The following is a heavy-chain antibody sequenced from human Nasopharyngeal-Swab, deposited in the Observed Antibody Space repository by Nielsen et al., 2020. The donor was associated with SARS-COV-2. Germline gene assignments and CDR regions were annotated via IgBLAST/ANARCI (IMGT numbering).Heavy chain of an antibody. V-gene: IGHV4-39*01. D-gene: IGHD6-19*01. CDR1: GGSFSSSTYY. CDR3: ARLGRRYSSGWATVDY. J-gene: IGHJ4*02. CDR2: IYYSGTT. Sequence: SETLSLTCTVSGGSFSSSTYYWGWLRQPPGTGLEWIGSIYYSGTTYYNPSLKSRVTISVDTSKNQFSLKVKSVTAADTAVYYCARLGRRYSSGWATVDYWGQGTLVTVSS.